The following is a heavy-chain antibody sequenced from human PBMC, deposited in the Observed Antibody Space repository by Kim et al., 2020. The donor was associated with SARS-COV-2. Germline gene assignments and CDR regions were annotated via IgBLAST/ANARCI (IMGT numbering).Heavy chain of an antibody. D-gene: IGHD3-10*01. Sequence: YADSVKGRFTISRDNSKSTLYLQMNSLRAEDTAVYYCAKGGLLWFWGIDYWGQGTLGTVSS. J-gene: IGHJ4*02. CDR3: AKGGLLWFWGIDY. V-gene: IGHV3-23*01.